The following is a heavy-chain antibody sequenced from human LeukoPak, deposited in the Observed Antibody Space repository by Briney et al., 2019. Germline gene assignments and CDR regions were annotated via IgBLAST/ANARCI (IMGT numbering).Heavy chain of an antibody. V-gene: IGHV4-59*08. Sequence: PSETLSLTCTVSNGSISKYYWSWTRQPPGKGLEWIGYIFYTGSTKYNLSLRSRLTISLDTSKNQISLKLRSVTAAATAVYYCARHFRSERTPFDPWGQGTLVTVSS. CDR1: NGSISKYY. CDR3: ARHFRSERTPFDP. CDR2: IFYTGST. D-gene: IGHD1-1*01. J-gene: IGHJ5*02.